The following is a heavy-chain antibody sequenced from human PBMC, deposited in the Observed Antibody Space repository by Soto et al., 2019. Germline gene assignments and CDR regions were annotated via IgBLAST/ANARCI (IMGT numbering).Heavy chain of an antibody. V-gene: IGHV1-69*06. CDR3: ARDLGGSGSYSPLDYGMDV. Sequence: QVQLVQSGAEVKKPGSSVKVSCKASGGTFSSYAISWVRQAPGQGLEWMGGIIPIFGTANYAQKFQGRVTITADKSTSTAYMELSSLRSEDTAVSYCARDLGGSGSYSPLDYGMDVWGQGTTVTVSS. J-gene: IGHJ6*02. CDR2: IIPIFGTA. D-gene: IGHD3-10*01. CDR1: GGTFSSYA.